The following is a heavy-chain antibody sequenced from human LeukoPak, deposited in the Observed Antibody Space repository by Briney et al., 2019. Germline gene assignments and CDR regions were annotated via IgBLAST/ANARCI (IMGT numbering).Heavy chain of an antibody. CDR3: ARAGSLRGRFSGSYSGFDI. D-gene: IGHD1-26*01. Sequence: GGSLRLSCVASEFSLTNYDIQWVRQRPGKGLEWVSTIGIVGDTYYPDSVKGRFIISRENAGNSLILQMNSLKVGDTAVYYCARAGSLRGRFSGSYSGFDIWGPGTVVTVSS. J-gene: IGHJ3*02. CDR1: EFSLTNYD. V-gene: IGHV3-13*01. CDR2: IGIVGDT.